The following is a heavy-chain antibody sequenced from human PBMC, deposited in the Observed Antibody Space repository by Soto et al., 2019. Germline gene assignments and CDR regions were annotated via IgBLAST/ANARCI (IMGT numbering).Heavy chain of an antibody. V-gene: IGHV3-23*01. CDR3: ATSFRYFDN. D-gene: IGHD3-9*01. J-gene: IGHJ4*02. CDR1: GFTPTTTP. Sequence: AVGSLRLSCAGSGFTPTTTPLSWVRQPPGKGLEWVTTFSGTASRTYYVDSVKGRFFISRDNSKNTVTLQMNNLTLDDTAVYYCATSFRYFDNWGQGTRFTVSS. CDR2: FSGTASRT.